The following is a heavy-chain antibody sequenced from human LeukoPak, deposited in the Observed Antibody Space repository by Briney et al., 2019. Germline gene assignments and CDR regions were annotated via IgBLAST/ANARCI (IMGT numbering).Heavy chain of an antibody. V-gene: IGHV1-18*01. CDR2: ISAYNGNT. CDR1: GYTFTSYG. Sequence: GRSVKVSCKASGYTFTSYGISWVRQAPGQGLEWMGWISAYNGNTNYAQKFQGRVTMTTDTSTSTAYMELRSLKSDDTAVYYCARAGVDIVVVPAATGFNWFDPWGQGTLVTVSS. CDR3: ARAGVDIVVVPAATGFNWFDP. D-gene: IGHD2-2*01. J-gene: IGHJ5*02.